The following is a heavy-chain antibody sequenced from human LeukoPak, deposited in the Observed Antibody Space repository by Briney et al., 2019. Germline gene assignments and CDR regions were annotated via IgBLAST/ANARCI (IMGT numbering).Heavy chain of an antibody. J-gene: IGHJ5*02. CDR2: INPNSGGT. CDR1: GYTFTGYY. CDR3: ARVRAYNWNDGGWFDP. V-gene: IGHV1-2*02. Sequence: ASVKVSCKTSGYTFTGYYMHWVRLAPGQGLEWMGWINPNSGGTNYAQKFQGRVTMTRDTSISTAYMEVSRLRSDDTAVYYCARVRAYNWNDGGWFDPWGQGTQVTVSS. D-gene: IGHD1-1*01.